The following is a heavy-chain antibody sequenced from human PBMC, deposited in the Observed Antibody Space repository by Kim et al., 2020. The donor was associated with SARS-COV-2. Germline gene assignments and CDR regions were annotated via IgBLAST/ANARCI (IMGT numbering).Heavy chain of an antibody. CDR2: ISAYNGNT. V-gene: IGHV1-18*01. CDR1: GYTFTSYG. J-gene: IGHJ6*02. Sequence: ASVKVSCKASGYTFTSYGISWVRQAPGQGLEWMGWISAYNGNTNYAQKLQGRVTMTTDTSTSTAYMELRSLRSDDTAVYYCARDDSHSHYYYYGMDVWGQGTTVTVSS. D-gene: IGHD2-15*01. CDR3: ARDDSHSHYYYYGMDV.